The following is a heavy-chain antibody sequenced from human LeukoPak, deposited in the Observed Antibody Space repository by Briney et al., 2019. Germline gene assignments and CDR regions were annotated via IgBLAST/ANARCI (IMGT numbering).Heavy chain of an antibody. CDR1: GFTFSDYN. CDR2: ISRSGSTK. J-gene: IGHJ4*02. D-gene: IGHD3-22*01. Sequence: RGSLRLSCAASGFTFSDYNMRWIRQAPGKGLEWVSSISRSGSTKYYADSVKGRFTISRDNAKNSLYLQMNSLRAEDTAVYYCARDPPYYYDSGPFDYWGQGTLVTVSS. CDR3: ARDPPYYYDSGPFDY. V-gene: IGHV3-11*04.